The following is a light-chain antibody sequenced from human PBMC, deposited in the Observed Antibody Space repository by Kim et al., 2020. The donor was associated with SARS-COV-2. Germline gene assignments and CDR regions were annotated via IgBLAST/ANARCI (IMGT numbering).Light chain of an antibody. Sequence: RATIRCKSSQSVLDNSNNKNYLAWYQHKPGQPPKLLIYWASTRESGVPDRFSGSGFGTDFTLTISSLQTEDVTLYYCQQYFSFPYTFGQGTKLDI. J-gene: IGKJ2*01. V-gene: IGKV4-1*01. CDR2: WAS. CDR3: QQYFSFPYT. CDR1: QSVLDNSNNKNY.